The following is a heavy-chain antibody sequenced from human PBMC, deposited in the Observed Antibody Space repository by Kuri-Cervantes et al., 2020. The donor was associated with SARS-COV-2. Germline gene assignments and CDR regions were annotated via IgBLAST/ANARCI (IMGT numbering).Heavy chain of an antibody. J-gene: IGHJ4*02. CDR3: ARELGGGSV. Sequence: LSLTCAASGFTFSSYSMNWVRQAPGKGLEWDSSISSSSSYIYYADSVKGRFTISRDNAKNSLYLQMNSLRAEDTAVYYCARELGGGSVWGQGTLVTVSS. CDR2: ISSSSSYI. D-gene: IGHD2-15*01. CDR1: GFTFSSYS. V-gene: IGHV3-21*01.